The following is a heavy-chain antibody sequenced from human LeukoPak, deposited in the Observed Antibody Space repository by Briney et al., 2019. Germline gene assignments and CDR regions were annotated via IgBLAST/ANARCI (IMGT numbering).Heavy chain of an antibody. J-gene: IGHJ4*02. CDR1: GYTFSGYY. V-gene: IGHV1-2*02. CDR3: AKSAQYSSAWFTGSFDY. CDR2: INPNSGDT. D-gene: IGHD6-13*01. Sequence: ASVKVSCKASGYTFSGYYLHWARQAPGQGLQWVGWINPNSGDTHYAQMFQGRVTMTRDTSINTAYMELRRVRSDDTAVYYCAKSAQYSSAWFTGSFDYWGQGTLVTVSS.